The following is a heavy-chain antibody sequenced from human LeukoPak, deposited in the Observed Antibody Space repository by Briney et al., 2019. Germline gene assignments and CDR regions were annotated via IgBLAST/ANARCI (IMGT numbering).Heavy chain of an antibody. J-gene: IGHJ3*02. D-gene: IGHD6-6*01. CDR2: IYYSGST. V-gene: IGHV4-59*12. CDR1: GGSISSYY. Sequence: RPSETLSLTCTVSGGSISSYYWSWIRQPPGKGLEWIGYIYYSGSTNYNPSLKSRVTISVDTSKNQFSLKLSSVTAADTAVYYCAREDRSIAARYFDIWGQGTMVTVSS. CDR3: AREDRSIAARYFDI.